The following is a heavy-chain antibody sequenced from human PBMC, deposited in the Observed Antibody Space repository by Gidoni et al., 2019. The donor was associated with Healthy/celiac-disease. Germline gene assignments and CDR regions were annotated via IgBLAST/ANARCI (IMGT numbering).Heavy chain of an antibody. J-gene: IGHJ4*02. D-gene: IGHD1-26*01. CDR3: AHRRGSGGSYPSYFDS. CDR1: GFSLRTSGVG. CDR2: IYWNDDK. Sequence: QITLKESGPTLVKPTQTLTLTCTFPGFSLRTSGVGVGWIRQPPGKALEWLALIYWNDDKRYSPSLKSRLTITKDTSKNQVVLTMTNMDPVDTATYYCAHRRGSGGSYPSYFDSWGQGTLVTVSS. V-gene: IGHV2-5*01.